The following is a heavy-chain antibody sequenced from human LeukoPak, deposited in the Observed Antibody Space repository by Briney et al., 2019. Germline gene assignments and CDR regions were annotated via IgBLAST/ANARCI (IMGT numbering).Heavy chain of an antibody. CDR2: IKQDGGER. J-gene: IGHJ4*02. CDR1: GFTFDNYW. CDR3: VRDGRPLDY. D-gene: IGHD3/OR15-3a*01. V-gene: IGHV3-7*01. Sequence: PGGSLRLSCTASGFTFDNYWMTWVRQPPGKGLEWVANIKQDGGERYYVDSVRGRFTISRDNSKNSLYLQMNSLRAEDTAVYYCVRDGRPLDYWGQGTLVTVSS.